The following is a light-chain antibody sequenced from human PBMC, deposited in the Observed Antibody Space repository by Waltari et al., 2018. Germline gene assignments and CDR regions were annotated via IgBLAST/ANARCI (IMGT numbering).Light chain of an antibody. CDR1: SSNLGNNV. V-gene: IGLV1-44*01. J-gene: IGLJ3*02. CDR2: RND. CDR3: ASWDDSLNGHWV. Sequence: QSVLTQPPSASGTPGQRVTISCSGTSSNLGNNVVNWYQQVPGTAPKLLIYRNDLRPSGVPDRFPASKSGTSASLAISGLQSEDEAEYYGASWDDSLNGHWVFGGGTKVTVL.